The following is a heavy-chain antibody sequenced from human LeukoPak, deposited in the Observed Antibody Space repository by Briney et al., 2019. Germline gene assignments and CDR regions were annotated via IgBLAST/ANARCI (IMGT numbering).Heavy chain of an antibody. CDR1: GGTFSSYA. V-gene: IGHV1-69*05. D-gene: IGHD3-10*01. CDR2: IIPIFGTA. CDR3: ARDIAMVRGVTNNYYYYYYMDV. J-gene: IGHJ6*03. Sequence: EASVKVSCKASGGTFSSYAISWVRQAPGQGLEWMGGIIPIFGTANYAQKFQGRVTITTDESTSTAYMGLSSLRSEDTAVYYCARDIAMVRGVTNNYYYYYYMDVWGEGTTVTVSS.